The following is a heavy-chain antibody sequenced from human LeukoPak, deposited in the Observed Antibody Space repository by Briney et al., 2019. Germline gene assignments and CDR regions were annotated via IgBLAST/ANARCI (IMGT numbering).Heavy chain of an antibody. CDR3: ARKLGEYFDY. Sequence: GGSLRLSCAASGFTFSSYGMHWVRQAPGKGLEWVAVIWYDGSNKYYADSVRGRFTISRDNSKNTLHLQMNSQRAEDTAVYYCARKLGEYFDYWGQGTLVTVSS. CDR2: IWYDGSNK. J-gene: IGHJ4*02. CDR1: GFTFSSYG. D-gene: IGHD3-10*01. V-gene: IGHV3-33*01.